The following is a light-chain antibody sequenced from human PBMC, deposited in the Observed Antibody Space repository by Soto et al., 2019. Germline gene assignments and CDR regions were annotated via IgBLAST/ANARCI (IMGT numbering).Light chain of an antibody. CDR2: AAS. J-gene: IGKJ2*01. CDR1: QGVRNW. Sequence: DIQMTQSPSSVSASVGDRVTITCRASQGVRNWLAWYQQKPGEAPKLLIYAASTLRRGVPSRFRGSGSGTDFTFTITSLQPEDFATSYGQPAYSFPYTFGQGTKLEIK. CDR3: QPAYSFPYT. V-gene: IGKV1-12*01.